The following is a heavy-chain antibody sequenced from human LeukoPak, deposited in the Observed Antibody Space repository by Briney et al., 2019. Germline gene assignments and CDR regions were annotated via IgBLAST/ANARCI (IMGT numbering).Heavy chain of an antibody. Sequence: ASLKVSCKASGYIFTNYAYSWVRQAPGQGLEWMGLIGAYNGNTNYAQNLQVRVTMTTDTSTSTVYMELRSLRSDDTAVYYCARHFSSGWPLEALDVWGQGTLVTVSS. D-gene: IGHD6-19*01. CDR2: IGAYNGNT. V-gene: IGHV1-18*01. CDR3: ARHFSSGWPLEALDV. J-gene: IGHJ3*01. CDR1: GYIFTNYA.